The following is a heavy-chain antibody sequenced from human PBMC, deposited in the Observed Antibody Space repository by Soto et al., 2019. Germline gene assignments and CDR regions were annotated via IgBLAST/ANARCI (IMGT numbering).Heavy chain of an antibody. Sequence: QVXLVXXXXXVXEPGXXVKXSCKAVRYIFTNYGVSWVRQAPGQGLEWMGWITTYNGNTEYAQKFQGRVTMTTDASTSTAYMELGSLRSDDTAIYYCARALTGYGMDVWGQGTTVTVSS. CDR3: ARALTGYGMDV. J-gene: IGHJ6*02. CDR2: ITTYNGNT. V-gene: IGHV1-18*01. CDR1: RYIFTNYG.